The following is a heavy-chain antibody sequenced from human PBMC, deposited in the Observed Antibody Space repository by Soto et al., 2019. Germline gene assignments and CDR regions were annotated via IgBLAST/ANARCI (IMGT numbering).Heavy chain of an antibody. CDR3: ARYIVLMVYAIGGSYFDY. CDR2: ISSSGSTI. CDR1: GFTFSDYY. J-gene: IGHJ4*02. Sequence: GGSLRLSCAASGFTFSDYYMSWIRQAPGKGLEWVSYISSSGSTIYYADSVKGRFTISRDNAKNSLYLQMNSLRAEDTAVYYCARYIVLMVYAIGGSYFDYWGQGTLVTVSS. V-gene: IGHV3-11*01. D-gene: IGHD2-8*01.